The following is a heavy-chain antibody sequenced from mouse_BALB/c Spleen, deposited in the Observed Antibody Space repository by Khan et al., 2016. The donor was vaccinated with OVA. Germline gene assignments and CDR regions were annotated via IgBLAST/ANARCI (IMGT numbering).Heavy chain of an antibody. CDR1: GYSITSDYA. D-gene: IGHD2-3*01. Sequence: EVQLQESGPGLVKPSQSLSLTCTVTGYSITSDYAWNWIRQFPGNKLEWMGYISYSGSTSYNPSLKSRISIPRDPSKNQFFLQLNSVTTEDTATYYCARRGDGYYGAMDYWGQGTSVTVSS. V-gene: IGHV3-2*02. CDR3: ARRGDGYYGAMDY. J-gene: IGHJ4*01. CDR2: ISYSGST.